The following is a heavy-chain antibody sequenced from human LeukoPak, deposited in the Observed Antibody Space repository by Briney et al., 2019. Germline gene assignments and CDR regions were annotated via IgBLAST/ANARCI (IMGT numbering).Heavy chain of an antibody. Sequence: SETLSLTCTVSGGSLSSYYWSWIRQPPGKGPEWIGYIYYSGSTNYNPSLKSRVTISVDTSKNQFSLKLSSVTAADTAVYYCARDLLTVDAFDIWGQGTMVTVSS. CDR1: GGSLSSYY. V-gene: IGHV4-59*01. D-gene: IGHD2-15*01. J-gene: IGHJ3*02. CDR2: IYYSGST. CDR3: ARDLLTVDAFDI.